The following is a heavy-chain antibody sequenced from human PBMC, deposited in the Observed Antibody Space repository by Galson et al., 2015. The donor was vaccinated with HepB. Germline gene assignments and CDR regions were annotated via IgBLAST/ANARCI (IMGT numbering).Heavy chain of an antibody. Sequence: SLRLSCAASGFTFSSYAMHWVRQAPGKGLEWVAVISYDGSTKYHADSVKGRFTISRDNSKNSLYLQMNSLRAEDTALYFCAKISAVGSGWSEGFDYWGQGTRVTVSS. CDR3: AKISAVGSGWSEGFDY. CDR1: GFTFSSYA. D-gene: IGHD6-13*01. V-gene: IGHV3-30*04. J-gene: IGHJ4*02. CDR2: ISYDGSTK.